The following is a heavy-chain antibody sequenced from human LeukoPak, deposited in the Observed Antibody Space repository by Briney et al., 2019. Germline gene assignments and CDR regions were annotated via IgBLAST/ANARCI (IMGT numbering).Heavy chain of an antibody. CDR2: IIPIFGTA. V-gene: IGHV1-69*05. D-gene: IGHD2-2*02. Sequence: SVKVSCKASGYTFTSYAMNWVRQAPGQGLEWMGGIIPIFGTANYAQKFQGRVTITTDESTSTAYMELSSLRSEDTAVYYCARLGYCSSTSCYTGGSFDYWGQGTLVTVSS. CDR3: ARLGYCSSTSCYTGGSFDY. J-gene: IGHJ4*02. CDR1: GYTFTSYA.